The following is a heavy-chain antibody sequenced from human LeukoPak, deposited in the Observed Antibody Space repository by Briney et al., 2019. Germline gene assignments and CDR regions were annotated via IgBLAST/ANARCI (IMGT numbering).Heavy chain of an antibody. V-gene: IGHV1-2*02. D-gene: IGHD1-26*01. CDR1: GYTFTGYY. CDR2: INPNSGGT. J-gene: IGHJ4*02. CDR3: ARVAVGATHFDY. Sequence: ASVKVSCKASGYTFTGYYMHWVRQAPGQGLEWMGWINPNSGGTNYAQKFQGRVTMTRDTSISTAYMELSGLRSDDTAVYYCARVAVGATHFDYWGQGTLVTVSS.